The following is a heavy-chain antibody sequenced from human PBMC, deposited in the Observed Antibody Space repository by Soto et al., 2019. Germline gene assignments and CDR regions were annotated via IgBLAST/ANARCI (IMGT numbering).Heavy chain of an antibody. J-gene: IGHJ5*02. CDR1: GFTFSGSA. D-gene: IGHD1-1*01. V-gene: IGHV3-73*01. CDR3: TRQGFKYNWNDGLS. CDR2: IRSKANSYAT. Sequence: GGSLRLSCAASGFTFSGSAMHWVRQASGKGLEWVGRIRSKANSYATAYAASVKGRLPISRDDSKNTAYLQMNSLKTEDTAVYYCTRQGFKYNWNDGLSWGQGTLVTVSS.